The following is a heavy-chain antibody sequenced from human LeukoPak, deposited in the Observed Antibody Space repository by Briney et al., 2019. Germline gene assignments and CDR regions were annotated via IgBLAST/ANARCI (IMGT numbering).Heavy chain of an antibody. CDR3: ARSSGQWLDFARSGGFDY. V-gene: IGHV4-38-2*02. J-gene: IGHJ4*02. D-gene: IGHD6-19*01. Sequence: SETLSLTCTVSGYSISTGYYWGWIRQPPGKGLEWIGTIYHSGSTYYNPSLKSRVTISVDTSKNQFSLKLSSVTAADTAVYYCARSSGQWLDFARSGGFDYWGQGTLVTVSS. CDR1: GYSISTGYY. CDR2: IYHSGST.